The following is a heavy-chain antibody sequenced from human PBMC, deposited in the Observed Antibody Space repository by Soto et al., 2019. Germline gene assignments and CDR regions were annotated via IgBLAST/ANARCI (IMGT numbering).Heavy chain of an antibody. CDR1: GLTFRSSP. J-gene: IGHJ4*02. V-gene: IGHV3-23*01. CDR2: INGGDDSK. D-gene: IGHD3-22*01. CDR3: AKDLGLPYYYDSSGYLFDY. Sequence: PGGSLRLSCAVSGLTFRSSPMSWVRRAPGKGLEWVSGINGGDDSKHYAESVRGRFTIIRDNSKNTLYLQMNSLRAEDTAVYYSAKDLGLPYYYDSSGYLFDYWGQGTLVTVSS.